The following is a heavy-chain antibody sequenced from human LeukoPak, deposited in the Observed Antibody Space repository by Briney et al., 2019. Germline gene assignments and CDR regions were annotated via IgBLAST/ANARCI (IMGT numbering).Heavy chain of an antibody. Sequence: GGSLRLSCAASGFTFSSYDMHSVRQATGKGLEWVSAISAAGDTYYLDSVKGRFTISRENAKNSLYLQMNSLRAGDTAVYYCVALGDRIYWGQGTLVTVSS. V-gene: IGHV3-13*01. CDR1: GFTFSSYD. CDR2: ISAAGDT. CDR3: VALGDRIY. J-gene: IGHJ4*02. D-gene: IGHD2-21*02.